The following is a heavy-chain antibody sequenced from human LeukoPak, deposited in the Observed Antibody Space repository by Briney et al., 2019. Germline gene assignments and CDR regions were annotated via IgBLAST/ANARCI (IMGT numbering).Heavy chain of an antibody. CDR1: GFTFSSYA. CDR3: AKDLRWLVLSYYYYGMDV. CDR2: ISGSGGST. Sequence: PGGSLRLSCAASGFTFSSYAMSWVRQAPGKGLEWVSAISGSGGSTYYADSVKGRFTISRDNSKNTLYLQMNSLRAEDTAVYYCAKDLRWLVLSYYYYGMDVWGQGTTVTVSS. V-gene: IGHV3-23*01. J-gene: IGHJ6*02. D-gene: IGHD6-19*01.